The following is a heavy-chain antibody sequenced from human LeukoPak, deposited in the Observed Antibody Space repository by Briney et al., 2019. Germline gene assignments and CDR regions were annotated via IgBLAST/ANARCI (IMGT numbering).Heavy chain of an antibody. D-gene: IGHD6-19*01. V-gene: IGHV4-30-4*08. CDR2: IYYSGST. CDR1: GGSISSGDYY. J-gene: IGHJ3*02. CDR3: AREGVYSSGWYGEAFDI. Sequence: SQTLSLTCTVSGGSISSGDYYWSWIRQPPGKGLEWMGYIYYSGSTYYNPSLKSRVTISVDTSKNQFSLKLSSVTAADTAVYYCAREGVYSSGWYGEAFDIWGQGTMVTVSS.